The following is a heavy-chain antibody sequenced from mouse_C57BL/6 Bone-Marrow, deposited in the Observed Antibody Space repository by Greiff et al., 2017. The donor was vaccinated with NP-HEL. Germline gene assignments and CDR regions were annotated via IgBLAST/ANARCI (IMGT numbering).Heavy chain of an antibody. CDR3: ARLYYYGSRPYYFDY. CDR2: IDPSDSYT. Sequence: QVQLQQPGAELVRPGTSVKLSCKASGYTFTSYWMHWVKQRPGQGLEWIGVIDPSDSYTNYNQKFKGKATLTVDTSSSTAYIQLSSLTSEDSAVYYCARLYYYGSRPYYFDYWGQGTTLTVSS. CDR1: GYTFTSYW. V-gene: IGHV1-59*01. J-gene: IGHJ2*01. D-gene: IGHD1-1*01.